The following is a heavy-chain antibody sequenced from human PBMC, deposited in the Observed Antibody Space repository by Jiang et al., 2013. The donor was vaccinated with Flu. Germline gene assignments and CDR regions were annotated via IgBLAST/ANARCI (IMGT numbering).Heavy chain of an antibody. D-gene: IGHD2-8*02. CDR3: ARAKGVTGRELKD. CDR2: TFYRSKWHN. Sequence: TFYRSKWHNDYAVSVKSRITINPDTSKNQFSLQLNSVTPEDTAVYYCARAKGVTGRELKDWGQGTLVTVSS. J-gene: IGHJ4*02. V-gene: IGHV6-1*01.